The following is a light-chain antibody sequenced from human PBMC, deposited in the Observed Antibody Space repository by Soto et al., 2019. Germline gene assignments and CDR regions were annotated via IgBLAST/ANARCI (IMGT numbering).Light chain of an antibody. Sequence: DIQMTQSPSSLSASVGDRVTITCRASQSISSYLNWYQQKPGKAPKLLIYAASSLQSGVPSRFSGSGSGTDFTLTISSLQPEDFATYYCQQHSHWPPWTFG. J-gene: IGKJ1*01. CDR2: AAS. CDR1: QSISSY. CDR3: QQHSHWPPWT. V-gene: IGKV1-39*01.